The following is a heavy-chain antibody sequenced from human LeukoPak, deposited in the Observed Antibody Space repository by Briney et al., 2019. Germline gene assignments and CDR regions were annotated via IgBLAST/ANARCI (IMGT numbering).Heavy chain of an antibody. CDR2: SSGGGGST. Sequence: GGSLRLSCVASGFTFSDYAMKWVRQTPGKGLECVSSSSGGGGSTVYADSVKGRFTISRDNSKNTLYLQMNSLRAEDTAVYYCSKGGSGRFDKWGERTVVTVSS. CDR3: SKGGSGRFDK. J-gene: IGHJ4*02. CDR1: GFTFSDYA. V-gene: IGHV3-23*01. D-gene: IGHD6-19*01.